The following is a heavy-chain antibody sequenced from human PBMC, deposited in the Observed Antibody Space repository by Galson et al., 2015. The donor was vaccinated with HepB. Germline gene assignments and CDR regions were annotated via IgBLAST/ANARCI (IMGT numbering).Heavy chain of an antibody. CDR2: IYPGDSDT. V-gene: IGHV5-51*01. J-gene: IGHJ1*01. D-gene: IGHD5-24*01. CDR1: SFTSYW. Sequence: SFTSYWIGWVRQMPGKGLEWMGIIYPGDSDTRYSPSFQGQVTISADKSISTAYLQWSSLKASDTAMYYCARPSGGYNSHFQHWGQGTLVTVSS. CDR3: ARPSGGYNSHFQH.